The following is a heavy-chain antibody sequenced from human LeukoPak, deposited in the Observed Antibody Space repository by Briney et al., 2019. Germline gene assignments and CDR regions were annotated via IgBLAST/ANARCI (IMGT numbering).Heavy chain of an antibody. J-gene: IGHJ3*02. CDR1: GFTFSSYG. CDR2: ISYDGSNK. V-gene: IGHV3-30*18. CDR3: AKLYAGGSGSYYLDAFDI. D-gene: IGHD3-10*01. Sequence: PGGSLRLSCAASGFTFSSYGMHWVRQAPGKGLGWVAIISYDGSNKYYADSVKGRFTISRDNSKNTLYLQMNNPRAEDTAVYYCAKLYAGGSGSYYLDAFDIWGQGTMVTVSS.